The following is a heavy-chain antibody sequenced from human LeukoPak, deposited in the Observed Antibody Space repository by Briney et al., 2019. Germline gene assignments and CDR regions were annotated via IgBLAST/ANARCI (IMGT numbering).Heavy chain of an antibody. V-gene: IGHV3-30*02. CDR2: IRYEGDIA. Sequence: PGGSLRLSCATSGFLFGSYGMHWVRQAPGKGLEWVAFIRYEGDIAHYADSVEGRFIISRDNSMNTLYLQMNSLRVEDTSVYYCAKLRRGEWRERIDSWGQGTLVTVSS. D-gene: IGHD3-16*01. CDR1: GFLFGSYG. CDR3: AKLRRGEWRERIDS. J-gene: IGHJ4*02.